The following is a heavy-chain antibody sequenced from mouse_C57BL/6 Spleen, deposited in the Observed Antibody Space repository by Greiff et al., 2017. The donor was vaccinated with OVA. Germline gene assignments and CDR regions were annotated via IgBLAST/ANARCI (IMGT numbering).Heavy chain of an antibody. V-gene: IGHV1-15*01. D-gene: IGHD1-1*01. CDR3: TRGGITTVVLYYFDY. Sequence: VQRVESGAELVRPGASVTLSCKASGYTFTDYEMHWVKQTPVHGLEWIGAIDPETGGTAYNQKFKGQAILTADKSSSTAYMELRSRTSEDSAVYYCTRGGITTVVLYYFDYWGQGTTLTVSS. CDR2: IDPETGGT. CDR1: GYTFTDYE. J-gene: IGHJ2*01.